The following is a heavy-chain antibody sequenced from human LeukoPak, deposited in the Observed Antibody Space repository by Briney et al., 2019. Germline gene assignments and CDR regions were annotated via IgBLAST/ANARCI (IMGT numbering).Heavy chain of an antibody. D-gene: IGHD2-2*01. CDR3: ARMVYCSSTSCHPAYNWFDP. J-gene: IGHJ5*02. CDR1: GYTFTSYD. Sequence: ASVKVSCKASGYTFTSYDINWVRQATGQGLEWMGWMNPNSGNTGYAQKFQGRVTMTRNTSISTAYMELSSLRSEDTAVYYCARMVYCSSTSCHPAYNWFDPWGQGTLVTVSS. CDR2: MNPNSGNT. V-gene: IGHV1-8*01.